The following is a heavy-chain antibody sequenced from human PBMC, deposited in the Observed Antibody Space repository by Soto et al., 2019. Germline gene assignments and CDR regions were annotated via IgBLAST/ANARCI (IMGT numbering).Heavy chain of an antibody. J-gene: IGHJ4*02. V-gene: IGHV4-28*03. Sequence: QVQLQESGPGLVKPSEPLSLTCAVSAYSIRGSTCWGWFRHPPGKGLEWIGYIGYSGSTYYNPSLKSRVTMSVDTSKNQFSLKLSSVTAVDTAVYYCARGQLLPEYWGQGTLVTVSS. CDR2: IGYSGST. CDR1: AYSIRGSTC. CDR3: ARGQLLPEY. D-gene: IGHD2-15*01.